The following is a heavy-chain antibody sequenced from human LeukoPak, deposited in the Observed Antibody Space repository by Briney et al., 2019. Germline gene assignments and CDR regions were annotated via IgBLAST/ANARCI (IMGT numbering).Heavy chain of an antibody. CDR2: ISDGGGST. Sequence: GGSLRLSCVASGFTFSSYAMSWVRQAPGKGLEWVSAISDGGGSTYYAESVQGRFTISRDNSKNTLYLQMNSLRAEDTAVYYCTKGPSGYGAFDIWGQGTMVTVSS. V-gene: IGHV3-23*01. J-gene: IGHJ3*02. CDR1: GFTFSSYA. CDR3: TKGPSGYGAFDI. D-gene: IGHD3-22*01.